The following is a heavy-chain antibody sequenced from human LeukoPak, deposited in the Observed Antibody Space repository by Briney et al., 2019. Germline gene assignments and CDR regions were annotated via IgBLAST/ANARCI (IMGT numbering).Heavy chain of an antibody. CDR2: ISAYNGNT. J-gene: IGHJ6*02. CDR1: GYTFTSYG. Sequence: GATVKVSCKASGYTFTSYGISWVRQTPGQGLEWMGWISAYNGNTNYAQKLQGRVTMTTDTSTSTAYMELRSLRSDDTAVYYCARDLQDKVWLGAVYYYYGMDVWGQGTTVTVSS. V-gene: IGHV1-18*01. D-gene: IGHD5/OR15-5a*01. CDR3: ARDLQDKVWLGAVYYYYGMDV.